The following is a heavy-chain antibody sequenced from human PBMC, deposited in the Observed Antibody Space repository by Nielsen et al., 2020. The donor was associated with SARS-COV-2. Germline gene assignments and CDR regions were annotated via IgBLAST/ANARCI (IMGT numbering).Heavy chain of an antibody. CDR3: AKDMGPAIWYFDL. D-gene: IGHD5-18*01. Sequence: SLKISCAASGFTFDDYAMHWVRQAPGKGLEWVSGISWNSGSIGYADSVKGRFTISRDNAKNSLYLQMNSLRAEDTALYYCAKDMGPAIWYFDLWGRGTLVTVSS. V-gene: IGHV3-9*01. CDR1: GFTFDDYA. J-gene: IGHJ2*01. CDR2: ISWNSGSI.